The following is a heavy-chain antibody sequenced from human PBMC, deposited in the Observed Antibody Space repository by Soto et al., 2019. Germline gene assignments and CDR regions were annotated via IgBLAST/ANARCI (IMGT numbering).Heavy chain of an antibody. CDR3: ARDHYYDSSGYYCDC. Sequence: QVQLVQSGAEVKKPGASVKVSCKASGYTFTTYGISWVRQAPGQGLEWMGGISPYNGNINYAQKVQGRVTRTTDTSTRTAYMELRSLRSDDTAVYYCARDHYYDSSGYYCDCWGQGTLVTVSS. J-gene: IGHJ4*02. CDR2: ISPYNGNI. CDR1: GYTFTTYG. V-gene: IGHV1-18*01. D-gene: IGHD3-22*01.